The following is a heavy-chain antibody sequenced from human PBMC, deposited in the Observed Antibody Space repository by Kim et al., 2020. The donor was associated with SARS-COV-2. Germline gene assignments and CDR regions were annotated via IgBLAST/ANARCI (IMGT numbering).Heavy chain of an antibody. CDR1: GYTFTSYY. D-gene: IGHD3-10*01. CDR2: INPSGGST. Sequence: ASVKVSCKASGYTFTSYYMHWVRQAPGQGLEWMGIINPSGGSTSYAQKFQGRVTMTRDTSTSTVYMELSSLRSEDTAVYYCARAKWFGELLEESWFDPWGQGTLVTVSS. CDR3: ARAKWFGELLEESWFDP. J-gene: IGHJ5*02. V-gene: IGHV1-46*01.